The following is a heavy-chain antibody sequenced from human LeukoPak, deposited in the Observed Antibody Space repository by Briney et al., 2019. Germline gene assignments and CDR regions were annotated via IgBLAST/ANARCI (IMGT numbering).Heavy chain of an antibody. CDR1: GGSIPSGGYY. Sequence: SETLSLTCTVSGGSIPSGGYYWSWLRQRPGKGLEWIGHIYHTGSTYYNSSLKSRLSMSVDTSKNEFSLSLHSVTVADTAVYCCARGGVVTTTPRFDPWGQGILVTVSS. CDR3: ARGGVVTTTPRFDP. V-gene: IGHV4-31*03. CDR2: IYHTGST. J-gene: IGHJ5*02. D-gene: IGHD4-11*01.